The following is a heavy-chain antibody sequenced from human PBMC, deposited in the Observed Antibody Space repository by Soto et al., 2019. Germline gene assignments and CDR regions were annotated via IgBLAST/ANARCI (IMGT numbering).Heavy chain of an antibody. Sequence: QLVQSGAAVKEPGESLKIACKGSGFSFTTYWIAWVRQMPGKGLEWMGIIYPGDSKTTYSPSFQGQVTISADKSISTAYWQWSSLKASDTAMYYCARDRDYGGNSGASDVWGQGTMVTVSS. D-gene: IGHD4-17*01. V-gene: IGHV5-51*03. CDR1: GFSFTTYW. CDR3: ARDRDYGGNSGASDV. CDR2: IYPGDSKT. J-gene: IGHJ3*01.